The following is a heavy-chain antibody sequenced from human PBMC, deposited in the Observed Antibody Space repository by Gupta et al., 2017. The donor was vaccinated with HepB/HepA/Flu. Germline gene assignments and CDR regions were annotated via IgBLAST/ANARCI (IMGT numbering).Heavy chain of an antibody. J-gene: IGHJ4*02. Sequence: EAQVEESGGGVVQPGGSLRLSCAASELTFSNYWMHWFRQAPGKGLVWVSRINSDGSRIDYAEPGKGRVTISRDNAKKTWYLQMNSLRAEDTAVYYCGRDAFGERDDWGQGVRGTVAS. CDR3: GRDAFGERDD. D-gene: IGHD3-10*01. CDR1: ELTFSNYW. CDR2: INSDGSRI. V-gene: IGHV3-74*01.